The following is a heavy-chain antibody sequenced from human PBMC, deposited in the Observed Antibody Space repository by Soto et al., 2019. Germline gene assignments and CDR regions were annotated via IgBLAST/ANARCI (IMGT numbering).Heavy chain of an antibody. CDR2: IYYSGST. V-gene: IGHV4-59*01. Sequence: KPSETLSLTCTVSGGSISSYYWSWIRQPPGKGLEWIGYIYYSGSTNYNPSLKSRVTISVDTSKNQFSLKLSSVTAADTAVYYCARGSQRYSSSWRAEYFQHWGQGTLVTVSS. D-gene: IGHD6-13*01. J-gene: IGHJ1*01. CDR3: ARGSQRYSSSWRAEYFQH. CDR1: GGSISSYY.